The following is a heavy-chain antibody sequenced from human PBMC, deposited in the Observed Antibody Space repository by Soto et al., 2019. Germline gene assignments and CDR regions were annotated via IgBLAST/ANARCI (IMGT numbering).Heavy chain of an antibody. V-gene: IGHV1-69*13. Sequence: SVKVSCKASGGTFSSYAISWVRQAPGQGLEWMXGXIXXXGXAXXXQXXXXRVTITADESTSTAYMELRSLRSEDTAVYYCARGRGSYVEYYFDYWGQGTLVTVSS. CDR1: GGTFSSYA. D-gene: IGHD1-26*01. J-gene: IGHJ4*02. CDR3: ARGRGSYVEYYFDY. CDR2: XIXXXGXA.